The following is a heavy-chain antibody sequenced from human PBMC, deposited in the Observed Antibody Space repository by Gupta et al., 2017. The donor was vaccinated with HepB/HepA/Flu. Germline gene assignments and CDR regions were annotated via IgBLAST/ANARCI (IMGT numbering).Heavy chain of an antibody. CDR1: GFTFTNYA. CDR3: AKESQYSYGPYYYYGMDV. V-gene: IGHV3-23*01. D-gene: IGHD5-18*01. CDR2: ISGNGRGA. Sequence: EVQLLESGGDLVQTGGFLRRACAASGFTFTNYAMNWVRQAPGKGLEWVSGISGNGRGAYSADSLKGRFTISRDNSMNTLYLEMNSLRAEDTATYYCAKESQYSYGPYYYYGMDVWGQGTTVTVSS. J-gene: IGHJ6*02.